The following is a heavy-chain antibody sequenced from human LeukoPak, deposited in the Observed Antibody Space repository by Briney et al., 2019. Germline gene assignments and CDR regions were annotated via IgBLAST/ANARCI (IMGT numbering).Heavy chain of an antibody. D-gene: IGHD3-3*01. CDR2: ISAYNGNT. V-gene: IGHV1-18*01. Sequence: ASVKVSCKASGYTFTSYGISWVRQAPGQGLEWMGWISAYNGNTNYAQKLQGRVTMTTDTSTSTAYMELRSLRSDDTAVYYCARDPVRSYYDFWSGYYSYWGQGTLVTVS. CDR1: GYTFTSYG. J-gene: IGHJ4*02. CDR3: ARDPVRSYYDFWSGYYSY.